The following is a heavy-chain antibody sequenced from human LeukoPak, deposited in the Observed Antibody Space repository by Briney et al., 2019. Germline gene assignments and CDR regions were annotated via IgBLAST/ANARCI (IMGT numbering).Heavy chain of an antibody. CDR3: ASSDSYYGAFDI. CDR2: VYYSGST. V-gene: IGHV4-39*07. CDR1: GGSISHSNYY. Sequence: SETLSLTCTVSGGSISHSNYYWGWIRQPPGKGLEWIASVYYSGSTYYSPSLKSRVTISLDNSKNQFSLKLNSVTAADTAVYYCASSDSYYGAFDIWGQGTMVTVSS. D-gene: IGHD3-10*01. J-gene: IGHJ3*02.